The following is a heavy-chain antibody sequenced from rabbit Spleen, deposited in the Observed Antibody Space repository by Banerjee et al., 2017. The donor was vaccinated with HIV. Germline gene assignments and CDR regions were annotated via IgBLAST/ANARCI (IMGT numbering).Heavy chain of an antibody. V-gene: IGHV1S45*01. CDR1: GVSLNDKDV. CDR2: IYTTGTWT. D-gene: IGHD8-1*01. J-gene: IGHJ3*01. Sequence: QEQLVESGGGLVKPEGSLTLTCKASGVSLNDKDVMCWVRQAPGKGLEWIACIYTTGTWTYYASWAKGRFTISKTSTTVTLQMTSLTAADTATYFCARLSSDWTYLELWGQGTLVTVS. CDR3: ARLSSDWTYLEL.